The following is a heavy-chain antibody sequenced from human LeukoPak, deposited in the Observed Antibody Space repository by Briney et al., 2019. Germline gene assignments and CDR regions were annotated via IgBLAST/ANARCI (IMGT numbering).Heavy chain of an antibody. CDR1: GGSISPHY. D-gene: IGHD4-17*01. J-gene: IGHJ4*02. V-gene: IGHV4-59*11. Sequence: SETLSLTCTVSGGSISPHYWTWIRQTPGKGLEWIGYVYYNGLTSYNASLRSRLILSVDTAGNQVSLKLTSVTAADTAVYYCTRERSTVTFDYWGQGTLVTVSS. CDR2: VYYNGLT. CDR3: TRERSTVTFDY.